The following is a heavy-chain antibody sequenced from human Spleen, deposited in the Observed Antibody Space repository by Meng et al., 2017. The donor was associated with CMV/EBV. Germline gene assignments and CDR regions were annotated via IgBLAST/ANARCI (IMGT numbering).Heavy chain of an antibody. J-gene: IGHJ2*01. CDR1: GYSVSGSW. Sequence: SGYSVSGSWIGWVRQMPGKDLEWMGIIYAVDSDTRYSPSFQGQVTISADKSISTAYLQWRSLKASDTAMYYCARLMSGWQGTSWYFDLWGRGTLVTVSS. D-gene: IGHD2-15*01. CDR3: ARLMSGWQGTSWYFDL. CDR2: IYAVDSDT. V-gene: IGHV5-51*01.